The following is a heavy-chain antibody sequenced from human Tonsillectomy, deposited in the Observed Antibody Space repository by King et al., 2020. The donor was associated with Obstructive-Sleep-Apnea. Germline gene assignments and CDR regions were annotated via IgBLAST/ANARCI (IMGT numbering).Heavy chain of an antibody. D-gene: IGHD4-11*01. CDR2: ISSSGSAI. CDR3: ARKEETYTNWFDP. Sequence: VQLVESGGGLVQPGGSLRLSCAASGFTFSSYSMIWVRQAPGKGLEWISYISSSGSAIFHADSVKGRFTISRDNAKSSLYLQMNILRAEDTAVYYCARKEETYTNWFDPWGKGTLVTVSS. J-gene: IGHJ5*02. CDR1: GFTFSSYS. V-gene: IGHV3-48*04.